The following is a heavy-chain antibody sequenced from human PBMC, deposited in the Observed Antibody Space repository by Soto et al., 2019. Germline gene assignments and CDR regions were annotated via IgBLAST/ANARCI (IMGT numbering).Heavy chain of an antibody. V-gene: IGHV4-31*03. J-gene: IGHJ4*02. D-gene: IGHD2-15*01. Sequence: SETLSLTCTVSGGSISRGGYYWSWIRQHPGKGLEWIGYIYYSGSTYYNPSLKSRVTISVDTSKNQFSLKLSSVTAADTAVYYCARLYCSGGSCPYDYWGQGTLVTVSS. CDR2: IYYSGST. CDR1: GGSISRGGYY. CDR3: ARLYCSGGSCPYDY.